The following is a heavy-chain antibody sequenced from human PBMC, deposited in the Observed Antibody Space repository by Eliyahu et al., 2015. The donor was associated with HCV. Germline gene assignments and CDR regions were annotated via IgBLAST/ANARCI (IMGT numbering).Heavy chain of an antibody. V-gene: IGHV4-59*01. D-gene: IGHD6-19*01. CDR3: ASGGGGIAVAGTGGWFDP. CDR2: IXYRGST. CDR1: GGSISTYY. Sequence: QVQLQESGPGLVKPSETLSLTCSVPGGSISTYYWSWIRQPPGKGLEWIGSIXYRGSTNYNPSLKSRVTISVDTSKNQFSLNLTSVTAADTAVYYCASGGGGIAVAGTGGWFDPWGQGTLVTVSS. J-gene: IGHJ5*02.